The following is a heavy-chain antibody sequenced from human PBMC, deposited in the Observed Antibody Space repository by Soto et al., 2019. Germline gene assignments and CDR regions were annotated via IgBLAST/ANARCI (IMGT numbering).Heavy chain of an antibody. CDR3: ARDSFYGSASSNNLYSYYYGMDV. J-gene: IGHJ6*02. D-gene: IGHD3-10*01. V-gene: IGHV3-53*02. CDR1: GFTVSSDY. Sequence: EVQLVETGGGLIQLGGSLRLSCAASGFTVSSDYMTWVGQAPGKGLEWVSSVYTDGSTYYADSVKVRFSISRDNSKNTVYLLMGSLRVEDTAVYYCARDSFYGSASSNNLYSYYYGMDVWGQGTTVTVSS. CDR2: VYTDGST.